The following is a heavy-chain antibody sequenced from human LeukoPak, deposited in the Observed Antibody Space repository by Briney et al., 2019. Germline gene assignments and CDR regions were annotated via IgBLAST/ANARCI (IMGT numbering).Heavy chain of an antibody. CDR1: GLTFSSYA. V-gene: IGHV3-23*01. D-gene: IGHD3-16*01. Sequence: GGSLRLSCAASGLTFSSYAMSWVRQAPGQGLEWVSTISNVGGRTYYADSVKGRFTISRDNSKSTLYLQMNTLRAEDTAVYYCARDVTLGNFDCWGQGILVIVSS. CDR2: ISNVGGRT. J-gene: IGHJ4*02. CDR3: ARDVTLGNFDC.